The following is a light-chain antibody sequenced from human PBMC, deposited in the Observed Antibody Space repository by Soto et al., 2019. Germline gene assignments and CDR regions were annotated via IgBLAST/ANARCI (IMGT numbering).Light chain of an antibody. CDR1: QSVSSSY. CDR3: QQYGSSSWT. CDR2: GAS. Sequence: EIVLTPSPGTLSLSPVERATLSCRASQSVSSSYLAWYQQKPGQAPRLLIYGASSRATGIPDRFSGSGSGTDFTLTISRLEPEDFAVYYCQQYGSSSWTFGQGTKVDIK. V-gene: IGKV3-20*01. J-gene: IGKJ1*01.